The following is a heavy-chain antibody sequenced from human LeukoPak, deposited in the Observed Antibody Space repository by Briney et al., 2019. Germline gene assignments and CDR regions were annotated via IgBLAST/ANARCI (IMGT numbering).Heavy chain of an antibody. J-gene: IGHJ3*02. CDR2: IYNSGST. V-gene: IGHV4-4*07. Sequence: PSETLSLTCTVSGDSFNSYYWSWIRQPAGKGLEWIGLIYNSGSTNSNPSLKSRVTMSVDTSKNQFSLKLRSVTAADTAVYYCARGGSGISNAFDIWGQGTMVTVSS. CDR3: ARGGSGISNAFDI. D-gene: IGHD3-10*01. CDR1: GDSFNSYY.